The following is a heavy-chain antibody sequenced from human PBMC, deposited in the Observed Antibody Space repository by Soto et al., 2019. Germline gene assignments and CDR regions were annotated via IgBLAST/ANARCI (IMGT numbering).Heavy chain of an antibody. CDR1: GFTFSSYE. J-gene: IGHJ6*02. CDR3: ARDGYYDSSGYYSNYYYGMDV. CDR2: ISSSGSTI. Sequence: GGSLRLSCAASGFTFSSYEMNWVRQAPGKGLEWVSYISSSGSTIYYADSVKGRFTISRDNAKNSLYLQMNSLRAEDTAVYYCARDGYYDSSGYYSNYYYGMDVWGQGTTVTVSS. D-gene: IGHD3-22*01. V-gene: IGHV3-48*03.